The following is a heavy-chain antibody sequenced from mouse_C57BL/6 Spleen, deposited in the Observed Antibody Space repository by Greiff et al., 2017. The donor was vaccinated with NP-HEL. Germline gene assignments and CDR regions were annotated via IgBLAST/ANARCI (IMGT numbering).Heavy chain of an antibody. V-gene: IGHV5-4*01. D-gene: IGHD1-1*01. J-gene: IGHJ2*01. CDR2: ISDGGSYT. CDR3: ARAYGSSYYCDY. Sequence: EVHLVESGGGLVKPGGSLKLSCAASGFTFSSYAMSWVRQTPEKRLEWVATISDGGSYTYYPDNVKGRFTISRDNAKNNLYLQMSHLKSEDTAMYYCARAYGSSYYCDYWGQGTTLTVSS. CDR1: GFTFSSYA.